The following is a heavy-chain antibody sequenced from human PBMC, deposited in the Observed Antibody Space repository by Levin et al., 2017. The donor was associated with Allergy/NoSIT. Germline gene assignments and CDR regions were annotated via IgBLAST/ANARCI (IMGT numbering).Heavy chain of an antibody. CDR2: IISMFDSP. J-gene: IGHJ2*01. CDR3: GVSSQVMVVAPAAESWYFDL. CDR1: GGTFNSFA. D-gene: IGHD2-2*01. V-gene: IGHV1-69*13. Sequence: PGASVKVSCKASGGTFNSFAIGWVRQAPGQGLEWMGGIISMFDSPRYAQKFQGRVTITADRSTSTIYTELNGLTSEDTALYYRGVSSQVMVVAPAAESWYFDLWGRGTQLTVSS.